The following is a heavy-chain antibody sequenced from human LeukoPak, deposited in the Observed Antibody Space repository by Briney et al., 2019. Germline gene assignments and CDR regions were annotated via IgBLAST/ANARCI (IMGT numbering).Heavy chain of an antibody. Sequence: PSETLSLTCTVSGGSISSYYWSWIRQPPGTGLEWIGYIYYSGSTNYNPSLKSRVTISVDTSKNQFSLKLSSVTAADTAVYYCARLKRRVAAAGTGYYYGMDVWGQGTTVTVSS. V-gene: IGHV4-59*08. CDR1: GGSISSYY. D-gene: IGHD6-13*01. CDR2: IYYSGST. J-gene: IGHJ6*02. CDR3: ARLKRRVAAAGTGYYYGMDV.